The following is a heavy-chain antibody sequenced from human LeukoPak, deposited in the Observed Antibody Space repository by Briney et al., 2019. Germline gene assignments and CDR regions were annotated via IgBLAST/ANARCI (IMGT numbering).Heavy chain of an antibody. V-gene: IGHV3-33*01. J-gene: IGHJ4*02. D-gene: IGHD3-9*01. CDR1: GFSFSTYG. Sequence: GGSLRLSCEASGFSFSTYGMHWVRQAPGKGLEWVALIWFDGSNKHYADSVKGRFTISRDNSKNTMYLQMDSLRAEDTAVYYCARGLRYYDILTGYYTYYFDYWGQGTLVTVSS. CDR2: IWFDGSNK. CDR3: ARGLRYYDILTGYYTYYFDY.